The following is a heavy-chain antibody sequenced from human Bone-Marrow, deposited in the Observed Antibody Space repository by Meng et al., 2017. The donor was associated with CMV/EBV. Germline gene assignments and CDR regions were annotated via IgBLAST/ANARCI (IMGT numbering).Heavy chain of an antibody. CDR1: GFTFSSYS. CDR3: ARPYYYDSSGYYGRSEYFQH. D-gene: IGHD3-22*01. Sequence: EVQLVESGGGLVKPGGSLRLSCAASGFTFSSYSMNWVRQAPGKGLEWVSSISSSSSYIYYADSVKGRFTISRGNAKNSLYLQMNSLRAEDTTVYYCARPYYYDSSGYYGRSEYFQHWGQGTLVTVSS. V-gene: IGHV3-21*01. CDR2: ISSSSSYI. J-gene: IGHJ1*01.